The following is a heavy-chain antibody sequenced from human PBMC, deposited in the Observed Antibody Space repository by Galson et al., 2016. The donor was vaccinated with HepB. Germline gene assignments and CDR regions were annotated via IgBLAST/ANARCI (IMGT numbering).Heavy chain of an antibody. CDR2: IDGGGDK. Sequence: PALVKPTQTLTLTCTFSGFSPRTSGMRVIWIRQPPGKALEWLSLIDGGGDKYYSISLKTRLTISKDTSKNQVVLTMTNMDPVDTGTYYCARIRYTKPWYSYYYGMDVWGQGTAVTVSS. J-gene: IGHJ6*02. CDR1: GFSPRTSGMR. V-gene: IGHV2-70*01. CDR3: ARIRYTKPWYSYYYGMDV. D-gene: IGHD1-14*01.